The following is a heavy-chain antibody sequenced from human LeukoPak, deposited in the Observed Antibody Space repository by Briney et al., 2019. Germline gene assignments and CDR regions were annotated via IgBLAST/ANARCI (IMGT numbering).Heavy chain of an antibody. V-gene: IGHV3-48*03. CDR3: ARDYYYFDY. CDR1: GFTFSHYE. CDR2: ISNFGDII. J-gene: IGHJ4*02. Sequence: GGSLRLSCAASGFTFSHYEMSWVRQAPGKGLEWISHISNFGDIIHYADSVEGRFTISRDNAKNSLYLQMNSLRAEDTAVYYCARDYYYFDYWGQGTLVTVSS. D-gene: IGHD3-10*01.